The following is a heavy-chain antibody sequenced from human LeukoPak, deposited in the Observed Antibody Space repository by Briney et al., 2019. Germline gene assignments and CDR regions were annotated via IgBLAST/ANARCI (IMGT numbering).Heavy chain of an antibody. J-gene: IGHJ3*02. CDR3: VKNLRLVISVTGTPRDAFDI. D-gene: IGHD6-19*01. V-gene: IGHV3-23*01. CDR2: ISGSGATT. Sequence: GGSLRLSCAASGFSFSSYAMSWVRQAPGKGLEWVSFISGSGATTYYVDSVKGRFTISRDNSQNTVYLQMNTLTDEDTAVYYCVKNLRLVISVTGTPRDAFDIWGQGTVVTVSS. CDR1: GFSFSSYA.